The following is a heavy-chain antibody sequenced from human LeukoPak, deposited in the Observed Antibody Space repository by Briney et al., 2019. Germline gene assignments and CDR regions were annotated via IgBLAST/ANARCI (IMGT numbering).Heavy chain of an antibody. CDR1: GDSFSCHY. D-gene: IGHD4-17*01. J-gene: IGHJ3*02. V-gene: IGHV4-59*11. CDR2: ISHIGRT. CDR3: ARDLVTVTKGFDI. Sequence: PSETLSLACAVSGDSFSCHYWTWIRQSPGTGLEWIGYISHIGRTNYNPSLKSRVTISIDTSKNQFSLKLRSVTAADTAVYYCARDLVTVTKGFDIWGQGTMVRVSS.